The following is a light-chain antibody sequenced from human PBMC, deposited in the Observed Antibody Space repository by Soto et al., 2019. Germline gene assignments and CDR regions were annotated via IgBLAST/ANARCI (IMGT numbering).Light chain of an antibody. CDR1: QSVSGN. J-gene: IGKJ5*01. Sequence: EIVMTQSPATLSVSPGERATLSCRASQSVSGNLAWYQQKPGQAPRLLIYGASTRATGIPARFSGSGSGTDFTLTISSLQSEDFAVHYCQQYDNWPRTFGQGTRLEIK. CDR3: QQYDNWPRT. V-gene: IGKV3-15*01. CDR2: GAS.